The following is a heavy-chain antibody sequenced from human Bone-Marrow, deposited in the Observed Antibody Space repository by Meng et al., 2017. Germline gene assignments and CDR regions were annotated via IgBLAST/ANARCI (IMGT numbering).Heavy chain of an antibody. CDR2: MKSNVDGGTV. V-gene: IGHV3-15*01. CDR3: SGHVVY. CDR1: GFTFSNAW. J-gene: IGHJ4*01. Sequence: GESLKISCAASGFTFSNAWMTWVRQAPGKGLEWIGRMKSNVDGGTVDYAAAIKGRFFISRDDSENTFYLQMNSLKTEDTAVYYCSGHVVYWGHGTRVTGSS.